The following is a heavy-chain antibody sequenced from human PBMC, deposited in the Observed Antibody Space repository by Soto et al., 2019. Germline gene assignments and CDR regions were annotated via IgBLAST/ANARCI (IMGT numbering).Heavy chain of an antibody. Sequence: ASVKVSCKASGYTFTGYYMHWVRQAPGQGLEWMGWINPNSGGTNYAQKFQGRVTMTRDTSISTAYMELSRLRSDDTAVYYCAREGIAVAGTGIDYWGQGTLVTVSS. J-gene: IGHJ4*02. D-gene: IGHD6-19*01. CDR2: INPNSGGT. CDR3: AREGIAVAGTGIDY. V-gene: IGHV1-2*02. CDR1: GYTFTGYY.